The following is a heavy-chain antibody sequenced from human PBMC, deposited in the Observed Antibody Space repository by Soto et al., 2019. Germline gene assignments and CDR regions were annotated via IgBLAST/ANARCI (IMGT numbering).Heavy chain of an antibody. CDR2: IIPMLGAS. CDR3: XXXXXXXXXXXXX. Sequence: QVQLEQSGAEVKKPGSSVKVSCKASGDTFTGYTVTWVRQAPGQGLEWVGRIIPMLGASNYALRFQGRVSIMADXSTXTVXXXXXXXXXXXXXXXXXXXXXXXXXXXXXXWGQGTLVTVSS. V-gene: IGHV1-69*08. J-gene: IGHJ4*02. CDR1: GDTFTGYT.